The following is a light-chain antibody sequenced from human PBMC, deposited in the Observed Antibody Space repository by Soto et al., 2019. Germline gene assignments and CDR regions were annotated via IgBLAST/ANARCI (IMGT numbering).Light chain of an antibody. CDR3: MQRIEFPLT. CDR1: GSLLHSDGKTY. Sequence: EIVMTQTPLSLSVAPGQPASISCKSSGSLLHSDGKTYLYWYLQKPGQPPHLXIYELYNRFSGVPDKFSGSGSGTDFTLKIRRVEAEDVGVYYCMQRIEFPLTFGGGTKVDIK. J-gene: IGKJ4*01. V-gene: IGKV2D-29*01. CDR2: ELY.